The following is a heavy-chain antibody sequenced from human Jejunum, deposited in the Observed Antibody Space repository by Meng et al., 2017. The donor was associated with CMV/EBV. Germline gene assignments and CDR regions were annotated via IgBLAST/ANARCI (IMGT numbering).Heavy chain of an antibody. Sequence: KCSGYSFTTSWVGWVRQRPGKGPEWMGSIYPGDSDTRYSPSFQGQVSISADRSITTAYLQWSSLKASDTAMYYCASSYYLSGVFDNWGQGTLVTVSS. V-gene: IGHV5-51*01. CDR1: GYSFTTSW. CDR3: ASSYYLSGVFDN. D-gene: IGHD3-22*01. J-gene: IGHJ4*02. CDR2: IYPGDSDT.